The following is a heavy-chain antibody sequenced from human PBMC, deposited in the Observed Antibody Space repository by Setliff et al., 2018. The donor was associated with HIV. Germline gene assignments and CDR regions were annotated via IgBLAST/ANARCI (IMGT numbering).Heavy chain of an antibody. V-gene: IGHV4-39*01. D-gene: IGHD5-12*01. Sequence: TLSLTCTVSGGSISSSSYYWGWIRQPPGKGLEWIGNIYYNGSTYSTPSLKSRVTISLDSPTNQFSVTLSSVTAADTAMYYCARYTVGSMVDYWGPGTLVTVSS. CDR2: IYYNGST. CDR1: GGSISSSSYY. J-gene: IGHJ4*02. CDR3: ARYTVGSMVDY.